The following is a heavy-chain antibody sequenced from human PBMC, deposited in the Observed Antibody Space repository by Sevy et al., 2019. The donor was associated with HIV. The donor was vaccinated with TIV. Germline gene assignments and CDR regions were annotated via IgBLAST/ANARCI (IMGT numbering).Heavy chain of an antibody. CDR2: ISSSGSTI. CDR1: GFTFSDYY. CDR3: ARDRFTYCGGDCSYGMDV. Sequence: GESLKISCAASGFTFSDYYMSWIRQAPGKGLEWVSYISSSGSTIYYADSVNGRFTISRDNAKNSLYPQMNSLRAEDTAVYYCARDRFTYCGGDCSYGMDVWGQGTTVTVSS. J-gene: IGHJ6*02. V-gene: IGHV3-11*01. D-gene: IGHD2-21*01.